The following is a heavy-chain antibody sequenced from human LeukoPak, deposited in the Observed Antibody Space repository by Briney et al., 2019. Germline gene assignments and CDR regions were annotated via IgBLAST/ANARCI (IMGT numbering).Heavy chain of an antibody. CDR1: GYTFTDYF. Sequence: AASVKVSCKASGYTFTDYFMNWVRQAPGQGLEWMGGIIPIFGTANYAQKFQGRVTITADESTSTAYMELSSLRSEDTAVYYCARSRGSYSLDYWGQGSLVIVSS. CDR2: IIPIFGTA. V-gene: IGHV1-69*13. J-gene: IGHJ4*02. CDR3: ARSRGSYSLDY. D-gene: IGHD3-10*01.